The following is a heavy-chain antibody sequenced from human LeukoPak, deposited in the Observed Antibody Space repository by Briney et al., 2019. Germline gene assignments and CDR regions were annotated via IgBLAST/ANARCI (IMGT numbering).Heavy chain of an antibody. J-gene: IGHJ5*02. Sequence: GGSLRLSCAASGLSFSSYWMHWVRQAPGKGLVWVSRIKPDGSTTSYADSVKGRFTVSRDNAKNTLYLQMNSLRAEDTAVYFCAKSDHFDPWGQGTLVTVSS. CDR2: IKPDGSTT. CDR3: AKSDHFDP. CDR1: GLSFSSYW. V-gene: IGHV3-74*01. D-gene: IGHD1-14*01.